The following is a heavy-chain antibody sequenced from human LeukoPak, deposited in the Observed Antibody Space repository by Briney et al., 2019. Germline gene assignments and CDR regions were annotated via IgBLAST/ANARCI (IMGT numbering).Heavy chain of an antibody. V-gene: IGHV1-2*02. CDR2: INPNGGGT. Sequence: ASVRVSSKPSVYSFTVHYIHRGRQVPGQGGEWMGWINPNGGGTRFAEKFQGRVTITRDTSIRTAYMELTRLTSDDTAVYYCARDSGDYYDNSGTPYNWFDPWGQGTLVTVSS. J-gene: IGHJ5*02. CDR1: VYSFTVHY. D-gene: IGHD3-22*01. CDR3: ARDSGDYYDNSGTPYNWFDP.